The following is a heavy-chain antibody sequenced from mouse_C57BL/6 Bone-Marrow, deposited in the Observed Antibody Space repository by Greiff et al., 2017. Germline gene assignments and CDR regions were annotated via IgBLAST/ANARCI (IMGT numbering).Heavy chain of an antibody. CDR2: ISSGGSYT. J-gene: IGHJ4*01. Sequence: DVMLVESGGDLVKPGGSLKFSCAASGFTFSSYGMSWVRQTPDKRLEWVATISSGGSYTYYPDSVKGRFTISRDKAKNTLYLQMSSLKSEDTAVYYCARRGRLCYAMDYWGQGTSVTVSS. V-gene: IGHV5-6*02. CDR1: GFTFSSYG. CDR3: ARRGRLCYAMDY. D-gene: IGHD6-1*01.